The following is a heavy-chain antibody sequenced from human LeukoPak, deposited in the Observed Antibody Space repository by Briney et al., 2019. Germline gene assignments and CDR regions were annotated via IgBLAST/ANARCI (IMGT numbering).Heavy chain of an antibody. CDR1: GFTFSVSG. CDR3: AKGGCRGTCNPLAY. D-gene: IGHD2-15*01. Sequence: GGSLRLSCAASGFTFSVSGMSWVRQASGKGLEGISSSGDSDGSTYYADSLKGRFTISRDNSKNTLYLQMNNLRAEDTAVYYCAKGGCRGTCNPLAYWGQGTLVTVSS. V-gene: IGHV3-23*01. CDR2: SGDSDGST. J-gene: IGHJ4*02.